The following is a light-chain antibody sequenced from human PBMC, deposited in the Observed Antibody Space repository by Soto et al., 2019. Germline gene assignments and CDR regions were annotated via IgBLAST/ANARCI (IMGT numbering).Light chain of an antibody. CDR2: AAS. J-gene: IGKJ1*01. CDR3: QQSYSTPQT. V-gene: IGKV1-39*01. CDR1: QSISSY. Sequence: DIQMTHSPSSLSGSVGDRITIXLRASQSISSYLNWYQQKPGKAPKLLIYAASSLQSGVPSRFSGSGSGTDFTLTISSLQPEDFATYYCQQSYSTPQTFGQGTKVDIK.